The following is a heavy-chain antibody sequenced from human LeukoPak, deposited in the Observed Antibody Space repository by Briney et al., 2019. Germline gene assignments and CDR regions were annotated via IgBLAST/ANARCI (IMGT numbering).Heavy chain of an antibody. J-gene: IGHJ4*02. V-gene: IGHV4-39*07. CDR3: ARDDAFRNLGRY. D-gene: IGHD1-14*01. Sequence: SETLSLTCTVSGDSISTSSYYWGWIRRPPGKGLEWIGRIYTSGSTNYNPSLKSRVTISVDTSKNQFSLKLSSVTAADTAVYYCARDDAFRNLGRYWGQGTLVTVSS. CDR2: IYTSGST. CDR1: GDSISTSSYY.